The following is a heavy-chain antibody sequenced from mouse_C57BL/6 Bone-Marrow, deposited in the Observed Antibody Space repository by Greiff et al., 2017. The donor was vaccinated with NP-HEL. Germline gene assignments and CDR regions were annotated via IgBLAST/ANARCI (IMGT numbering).Heavy chain of an antibody. J-gene: IGHJ1*03. D-gene: IGHD2-1*01. Sequence: VQLQQPGAELVRPGSSVKLSCKASGYTFTSYWMDWVKQRPGQGLEWIGNIYPSDSETHYNQKFKDKATLTVDKSSSTAYMQLSSLTSEDSAVYYCARYGGNDWYFDVWGTGTTVTVSS. V-gene: IGHV1-61*01. CDR1: GYTFTSYW. CDR3: ARYGGNDWYFDV. CDR2: IYPSDSET.